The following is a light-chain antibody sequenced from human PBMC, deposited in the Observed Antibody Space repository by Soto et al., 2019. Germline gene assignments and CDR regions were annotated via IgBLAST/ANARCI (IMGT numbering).Light chain of an antibody. CDR1: SSNIGNNY. J-gene: IGLJ2*01. CDR3: GTLDSSLSAVV. CDR2: DNN. V-gene: IGLV1-51*01. Sequence: QSVLTQPPSVSAAPGQKVTISCSGSSSNIGNNYVSWYQQLPGTAPKLLIYDNNNRPSGIPDRFSGSKSGTSATLGITGLQTGDEADYYCGTLDSSLSAVVFGGWTKLTVL.